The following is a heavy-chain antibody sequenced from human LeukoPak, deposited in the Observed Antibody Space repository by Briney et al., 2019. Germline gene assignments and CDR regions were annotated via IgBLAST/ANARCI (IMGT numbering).Heavy chain of an antibody. CDR1: GFTVSSNY. V-gene: IGHV3-53*01. CDR2: IYSGGST. J-gene: IGHJ3*02. CDR3: ARDADSSSLAFDI. Sequence: PGGSLRLSCAASGFTVSSNYMSWVRQAPGKGLEWVSVIYSGGSTYYADSVKGRFTISRDNFKNTLYLQMNSLRAEDTAVYYCARDADSSSLAFDIWGQGTMVTVSS. D-gene: IGHD6-13*01.